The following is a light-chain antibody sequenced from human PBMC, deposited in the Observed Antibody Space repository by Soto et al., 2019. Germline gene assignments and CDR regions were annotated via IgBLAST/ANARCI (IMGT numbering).Light chain of an antibody. CDR3: SSYTSCSTYV. J-gene: IGLJ1*01. V-gene: IGLV2-14*01. CDR2: DVT. Sequence: QSALAQPASVSGSPGQSITISCTGTNSDVGSYDYVSWYQQHPGKAPKLIIYDVTNRPSGVSNRFSGSKSGNTASLSISGLQADDEADYYCSSYTSCSTYVFGTGTKLTVL. CDR1: NSDVGSYDY.